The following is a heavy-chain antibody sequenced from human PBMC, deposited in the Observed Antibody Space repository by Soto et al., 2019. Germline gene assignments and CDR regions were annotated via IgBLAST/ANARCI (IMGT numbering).Heavy chain of an antibody. CDR2: ISGSGGST. J-gene: IGHJ4*02. CDR1: GFTFSSYA. V-gene: IGHV3-23*01. CDR3: AKDTGQNVYAIPEYYSDY. D-gene: IGHD2-8*01. Sequence: PGGSLRLSCAASGFTFSSYAMSWVRQAPGKGLEWVSAISGSGGSTYYADSVKGRFTISRDNSKNTLYLQMNSLRAEDTAVYYCAKDTGQNVYAIPEYYSDYWGQGTLVTVSS.